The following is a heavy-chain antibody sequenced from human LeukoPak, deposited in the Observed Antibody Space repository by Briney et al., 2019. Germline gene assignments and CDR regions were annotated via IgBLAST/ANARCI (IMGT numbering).Heavy chain of an antibody. V-gene: IGHV4-34*01. D-gene: IGHD6-6*01. CDR1: GGSLSDYY. J-gene: IGHJ4*02. CDR2: ISHSGST. CDR3: TSQYSSSYHSDH. Sequence: SETLSLACAVHGGSLSDYYWSWIRQSPGKGVEWMGEISHSGSTNYHPSLKRRVTISVDTSKSEFSLKVNSVTAAATAVYYCTSQYSSSYHSDHWGQGTLVTVSS.